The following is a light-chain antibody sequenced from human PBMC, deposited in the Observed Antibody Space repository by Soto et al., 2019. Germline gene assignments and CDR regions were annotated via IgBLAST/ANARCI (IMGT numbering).Light chain of an antibody. V-gene: IGKV3-11*01. CDR1: QSVNNF. CDR3: QQRSNWPPALS. CDR2: DAS. Sequence: VLTQSPATLSLSPGDRATLSCRASQSVNNFLAWYQQKPGQTPRLLIYDASKRATGIPGRFVGSGSGTDFTLTISSLEPEDFAVCYCQQRSNWPPALSFGGGTKVDIK. J-gene: IGKJ4*01.